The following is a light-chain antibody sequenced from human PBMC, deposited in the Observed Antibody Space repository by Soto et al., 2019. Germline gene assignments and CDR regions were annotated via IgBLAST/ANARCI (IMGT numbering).Light chain of an antibody. CDR3: QQYGRSPPT. CDR1: ESVGSSR. Sequence: EIVLTQSPGTLSLSPGERATLFCRASESVGSSRLAWYQQNPGQAPKLLMYGDSNRAAGIPDRFGGSGSGTDFTLSISRLEPEDFAVYYCQQYGRSPPTFGQGTKVDIK. V-gene: IGKV3-20*01. CDR2: GDS. J-gene: IGKJ1*01.